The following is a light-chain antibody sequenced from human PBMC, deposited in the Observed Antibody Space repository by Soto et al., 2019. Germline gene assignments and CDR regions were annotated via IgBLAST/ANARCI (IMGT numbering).Light chain of an antibody. Sequence: EIVLTQSPATLSLSPGERATLSCGASQSVSSYLAWYQQKPGQAPRLLIYDASNRATGIPARFSGSGSGTDFTLTISSLDPEDFAVYYCQQRSNWPTWTFGQGTKVDIK. V-gene: IGKV3-11*01. J-gene: IGKJ1*01. CDR1: QSVSSY. CDR2: DAS. CDR3: QQRSNWPTWT.